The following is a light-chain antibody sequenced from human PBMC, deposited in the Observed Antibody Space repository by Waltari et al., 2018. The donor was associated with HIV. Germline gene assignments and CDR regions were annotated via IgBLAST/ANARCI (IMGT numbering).Light chain of an antibody. J-gene: IGLJ1*01. V-gene: IGLV2-23*02. Sequence: QSALTQPASVSGSPGQSITMSCTGSSSDVGASQYVSWYQQRPRKAPIVIMFEVDKRPSGVSSRFSGSKSGNTASLTISGLQADDEADYYCCAYAGSSTYVFGSGTTVTVL. CDR2: EVD. CDR3: CAYAGSSTYV. CDR1: SSDVGASQY.